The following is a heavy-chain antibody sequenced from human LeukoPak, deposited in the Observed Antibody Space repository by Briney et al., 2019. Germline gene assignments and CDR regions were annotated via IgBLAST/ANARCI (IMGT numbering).Heavy chain of an antibody. CDR2: INPNSGGT. J-gene: IGHJ4*02. D-gene: IGHD3-10*01. V-gene: IGHV1-2*02. CDR1: GYTFTGYY. CDR3: ARGGLLWFGALYYFDY. Sequence: ASVKVSCKASGYTFTGYYMHWVRQAPGQGLEWMGWINPNSGGTNYAQKFQGRVTMTRDTSISTAYMELSRLRSDDTAVYYCARGGLLWFGALYYFDYWGQGTLVTVSS.